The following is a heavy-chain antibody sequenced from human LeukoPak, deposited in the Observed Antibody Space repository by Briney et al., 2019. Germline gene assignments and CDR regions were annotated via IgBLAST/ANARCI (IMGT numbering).Heavy chain of an antibody. V-gene: IGHV3-7*01. CDR3: KSGGAAPGSFDN. D-gene: IGHD6-13*01. J-gene: IGHJ4*02. CDR2: IKYDGDEE. Sequence: GGSLRLSCAASGFTFSDYWMSWMRQAPGKGLEWVANIKYDGDEEYYVDSVKGRFTISRDNAKNSLYLQLNSLRVEDTAVYYCKSGGAAPGSFDNWGQGTLVTVSS. CDR1: GFTFSDYW.